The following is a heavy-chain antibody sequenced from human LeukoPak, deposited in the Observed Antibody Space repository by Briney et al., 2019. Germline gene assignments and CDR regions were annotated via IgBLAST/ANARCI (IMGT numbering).Heavy chain of an antibody. D-gene: IGHD3-9*01. J-gene: IGHJ4*02. Sequence: SETLSLTCAVYGGSFSGYYWSWIRQPPGKGLEWIGEINHSGSTNSNPSLKSRVTISVDTSKNQFSLKLSSVTAADTAVYYCARGLYDILTGYQEYFDYWGQGTLVTVSS. CDR3: ARGLYDILTGYQEYFDY. CDR2: INHSGST. CDR1: GGSFSGYY. V-gene: IGHV4-34*01.